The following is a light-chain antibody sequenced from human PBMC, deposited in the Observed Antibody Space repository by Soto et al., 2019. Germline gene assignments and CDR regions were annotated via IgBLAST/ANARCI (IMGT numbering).Light chain of an antibody. CDR2: DAS. Sequence: EIVLTQSPGTLSLSPGESATLSCRASQSVGRKYLAWFQHKPDQAPRLLIYDASNRATGVTDRFSGSGSGTDFTLSVTRLEPEDFAVYYCHQYAVSPLTFGGETTVEIK. CDR1: QSVGRKY. CDR3: HQYAVSPLT. V-gene: IGKV3-20*01. J-gene: IGKJ4*01.